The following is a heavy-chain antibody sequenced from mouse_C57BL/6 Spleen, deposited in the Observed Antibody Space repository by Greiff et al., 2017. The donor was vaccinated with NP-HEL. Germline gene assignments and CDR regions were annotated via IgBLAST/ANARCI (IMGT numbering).Heavy chain of an antibody. V-gene: IGHV1-53*01. CDR1: GYTFTSYW. D-gene: IGHD4-1*01. CDR3: ARPKTGTDYWYFDV. Sequence: QVQLQQPGTELVKPGASVKLSCKASGYTFTSYWMHWVKQRPGQGLEWIGNINPSNGGTNYNEKFKSKATLTVDKSSSTAYMQLSSLTSEDSAVYYCARPKTGTDYWYFDVWGTGTTVTVSS. CDR2: INPSNGGT. J-gene: IGHJ1*03.